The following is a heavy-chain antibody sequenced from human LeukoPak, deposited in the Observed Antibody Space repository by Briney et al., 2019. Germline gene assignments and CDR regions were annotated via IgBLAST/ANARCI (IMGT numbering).Heavy chain of an antibody. Sequence: PGGSLRLSCAASGFTFSSYGMSWVRQAPGKGLEWVSAISGSGGSTYYADSVKGRFTISRDNSKNTLYLQMNSLRAEDTAVYYCAKAVVVEATTVEYFQHWGQGTLVTVSS. J-gene: IGHJ1*01. CDR2: ISGSGGST. D-gene: IGHD1-26*01. CDR1: GFTFSSYG. CDR3: AKAVVVEATTVEYFQH. V-gene: IGHV3-23*01.